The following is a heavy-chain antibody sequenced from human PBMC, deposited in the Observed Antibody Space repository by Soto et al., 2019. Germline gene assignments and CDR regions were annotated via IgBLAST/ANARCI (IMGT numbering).Heavy chain of an antibody. V-gene: IGHV4-34*01. D-gene: IGHD3-16*02. CDR1: GGSFSGYY. CDR3: ARRHGSYNWFDP. CDR2: INHSGST. J-gene: IGHJ5*02. Sequence: QVQLQQWGAGLLKPSETLSLTCAVYGGSFSGYYWSWIRQPPGKGLEWIGEINHSGSTNYNPSLKSRVTISVDTSKNQCSLKLSSVTAADTAVYYCARRHGSYNWFDPWGQGTLVTVSS.